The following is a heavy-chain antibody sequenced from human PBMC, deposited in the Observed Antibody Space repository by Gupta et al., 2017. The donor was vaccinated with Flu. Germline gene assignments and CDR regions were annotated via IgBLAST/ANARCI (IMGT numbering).Heavy chain of an antibody. CDR2: IIPIFGTA. CDR3: ARGVAVGDYYGMDV. J-gene: IGHJ6*02. Sequence: QAPGQGLEWMGGIIPIFGTANYAQKFQGRVTITADESTSTAYMELSSLRSEDTAVYYCARGVAVGDYYGMDVWGQGTTVTVSS. D-gene: IGHD6-19*01. V-gene: IGHV1-69*01.